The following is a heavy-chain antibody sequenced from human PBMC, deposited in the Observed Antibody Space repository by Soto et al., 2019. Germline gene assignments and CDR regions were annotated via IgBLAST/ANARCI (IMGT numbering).Heavy chain of an antibody. Sequence: PGGSLRLSCASSGVTFSSYSMNWVRQAPGKGLEWVSSISSSSSYIYYADSVKGRFTISRDNAKNSLYLQMNSLRAEDTAVYYCARVPNLTYYDFWSGLSLPGMDVWGQGTTVTVSS. CDR3: ARVPNLTYYDFWSGLSLPGMDV. V-gene: IGHV3-21*01. CDR1: GVTFSSYS. CDR2: ISSSSSYI. D-gene: IGHD3-3*01. J-gene: IGHJ6*02.